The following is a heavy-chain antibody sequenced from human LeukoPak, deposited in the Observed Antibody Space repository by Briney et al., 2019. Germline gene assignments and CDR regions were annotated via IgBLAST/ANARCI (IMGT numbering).Heavy chain of an antibody. J-gene: IGHJ4*02. V-gene: IGHV3-30*02. Sequence: GGSLRLSCAASGFTFSRYDMHWVRQAPGKGLEWVAFIRYDGTNKYYADSVRGRFTVSKDNSKNTLYLQMNSLRAEDTAVYYCAKDSTRYYGVLTVNLREKGALDYWGQGTLVTVSS. CDR1: GFTFSRYD. D-gene: IGHD3-9*01. CDR2: IRYDGTNK. CDR3: AKDSTRYYGVLTVNLREKGALDY.